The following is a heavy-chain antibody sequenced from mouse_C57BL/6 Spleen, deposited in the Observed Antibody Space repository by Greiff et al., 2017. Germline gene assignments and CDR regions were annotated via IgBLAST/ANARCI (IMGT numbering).Heavy chain of an antibody. CDR3: AANWEIAY. J-gene: IGHJ3*01. CDR2: IYPGDGDT. CDR1: GYAFSSSW. Sequence: QVQLQQSGPELVKPGASVKISCKASGYAFSSSWMNWVKQRPGKGLEWIGRIYPGDGDTNYNGKFKGKATLTADKSSSTAYMQLSSLTSEDSAVYCCAANWEIAYWGQGTLVTVSA. V-gene: IGHV1-82*01. D-gene: IGHD4-1*01.